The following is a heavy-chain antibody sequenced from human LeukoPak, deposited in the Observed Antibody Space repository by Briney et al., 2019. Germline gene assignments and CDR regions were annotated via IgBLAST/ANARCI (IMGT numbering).Heavy chain of an antibody. D-gene: IGHD5-12*01. CDR3: AKEYSGYDFDY. Sequence: GGSLRLSCAASGFILRSYDISWIRQAPGKGLEWVAATSGSGVNSYYADSVRGRFTISRDNSQNTLYLQMDSLRAEDTALYYCAKEYSGYDFDYWGQGTLVTVSS. J-gene: IGHJ4*02. V-gene: IGHV3-23*01. CDR1: GFILRSYD. CDR2: TSGSGVNS.